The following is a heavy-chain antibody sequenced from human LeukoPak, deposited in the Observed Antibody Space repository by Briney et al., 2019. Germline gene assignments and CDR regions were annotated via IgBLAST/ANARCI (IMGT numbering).Heavy chain of an antibody. J-gene: IGHJ5*02. D-gene: IGHD1-1*01. V-gene: IGHV4-4*02. CDR3: AREGTSGTHLNWFDP. CDR1: GGSISSSHW. CDR2: IHQTGST. Sequence: PSGTLSLTCAVSGGSISSSHWWSWVRQPPGKGLEWIGEIHQTGSTNYNPSLKSRVTLSVDTSKNQFSLKLSSVTAADTAVYYCAREGTSGTHLNWFDPWGQGTLVTVSS.